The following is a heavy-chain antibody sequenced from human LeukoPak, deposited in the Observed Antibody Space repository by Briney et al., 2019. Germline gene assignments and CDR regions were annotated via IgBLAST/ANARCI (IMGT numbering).Heavy chain of an antibody. J-gene: IGHJ3*02. CDR3: ARMAHGYYDSSGYLRGAFDI. D-gene: IGHD3-22*01. Sequence: ASVKVSCKASGYTFTSCGISWVRQAPGQGLEWMGWISAYNGNTNYAQKLQGRVTMTTDTSTSTAYMELRSLRSDDTAMYYCARMAHGYYDSSGYLRGAFDIWGQGTMVTVSS. CDR1: GYTFTSCG. CDR2: ISAYNGNT. V-gene: IGHV1-18*01.